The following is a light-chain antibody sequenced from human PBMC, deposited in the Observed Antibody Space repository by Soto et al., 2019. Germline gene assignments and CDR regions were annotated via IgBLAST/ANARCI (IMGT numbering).Light chain of an antibody. CDR1: SSDVSANKY. J-gene: IGLJ2*01. CDR3: NSYTGTTLG. CDR2: EVS. Sequence: QSVLTQPASVSGSPGQSITISCTGTSSDVSANKYVSWYQQHPGKAPKLIIYEVSIRPSGVSKRFSGPKSGNTASLTISGLQAEDEADYYCNSYTGTTLGFGGGTKLTVL. V-gene: IGLV2-14*01.